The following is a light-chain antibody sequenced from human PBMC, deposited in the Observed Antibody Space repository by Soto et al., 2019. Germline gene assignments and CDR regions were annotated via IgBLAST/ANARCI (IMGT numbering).Light chain of an antibody. J-gene: IGKJ4*01. CDR3: QQYNNWPLT. Sequence: EVVMTQSPATLSVSLGDRATLSCRASQSVSSYLVWYQQKPGQAPRLLIYGASPRATGIPARFSGSGSGTDFTLTISSLQSEDFAVYSCQQYNNWPLTFGGGTKVEIK. CDR2: GAS. V-gene: IGKV3-15*01. CDR1: QSVSSY.